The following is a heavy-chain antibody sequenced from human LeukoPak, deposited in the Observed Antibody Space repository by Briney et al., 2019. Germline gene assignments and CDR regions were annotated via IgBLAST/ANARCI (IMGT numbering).Heavy chain of an antibody. CDR1: GFSFRSYG. V-gene: IGHV3-33*01. CDR3: ATLRSDSSGGYYFDY. Sequence: GRSLRLSCAASGFSFRSYGMHWVRQAPGKGLEWVAVIWYDGTNKYYADSVKGRFTISRDNSKKMLYLQMNSLRAEDTAVYYCATLRSDSSGGYYFDYWGQGTLVTVSS. CDR2: IWYDGTNK. J-gene: IGHJ4*02. D-gene: IGHD6-19*01.